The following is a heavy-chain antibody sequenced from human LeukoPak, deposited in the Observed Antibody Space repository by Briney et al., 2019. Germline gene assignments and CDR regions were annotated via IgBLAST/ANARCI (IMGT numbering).Heavy chain of an antibody. V-gene: IGHV4-34*01. CDR2: INHSGST. J-gene: IGHJ6*03. CDR3: ARLITLRPRIYYYYYMDV. CDR1: GGSFSGYF. Sequence: SETLSLTCAVYGGSFSGYFWSWIRQPPGKGLEWIGEINHSGSTNYNPSLKSRVTISIDTSKNQFSLKLSSVTAADTAVYYCARLITLRPRIYYYYYMDVWGKGTTVTVSS. D-gene: IGHD1-14*01.